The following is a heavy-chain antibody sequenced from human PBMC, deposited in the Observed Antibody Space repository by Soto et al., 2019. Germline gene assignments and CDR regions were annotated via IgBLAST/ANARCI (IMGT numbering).Heavy chain of an antibody. V-gene: IGHV3-30-3*01. CDR3: ARGEVVVPIIYGMDV. Sequence: GGSLRLSCAASGFTFSSYAMRWVRQAPGKGLEWVAVISYDGSNKYYADSVKGRFTISRDNSKNTLYLQMNSLRSEDTAVYYCARGEVVVPIIYGMDVWGQGTTVTVAS. J-gene: IGHJ6*02. CDR2: ISYDGSNK. D-gene: IGHD3-22*01. CDR1: GFTFSSYA.